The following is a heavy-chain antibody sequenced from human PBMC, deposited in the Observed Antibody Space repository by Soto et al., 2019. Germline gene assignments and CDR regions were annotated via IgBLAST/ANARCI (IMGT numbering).Heavy chain of an antibody. CDR2: ISAYNGNT. CDR3: ARDPATRGYYYGMDV. D-gene: IGHD5-12*01. J-gene: IGHJ6*02. CDR1: GYTFTSYG. Sequence: ASVKVSCKASGYTFTSYGISWVRQAPGQGLEWMGWISAYNGNTNYAQKLQGRVTMTTDTSTSTAYMELRSLRSDDTAVYYCARDPATRGYYYGMDVWGLGTTVTVSS. V-gene: IGHV1-18*01.